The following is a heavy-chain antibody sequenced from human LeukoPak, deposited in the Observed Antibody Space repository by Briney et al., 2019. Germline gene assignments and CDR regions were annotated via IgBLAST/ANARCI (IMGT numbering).Heavy chain of an antibody. J-gene: IGHJ3*01. CDR3: TKDHPGPTDD. CDR2: VSDST. CDR1: GFTFSNYA. Sequence: QPGGSLRLSCAASGFTFSNYAMNWVRQAPGKGLEWVSSVSDSTYYADSVKGRFTISRDNSRNTLYLQMYSLRPDDTAVYYCTKDHPGPTDDWGQGTMVTVSS. V-gene: IGHV3-23*01.